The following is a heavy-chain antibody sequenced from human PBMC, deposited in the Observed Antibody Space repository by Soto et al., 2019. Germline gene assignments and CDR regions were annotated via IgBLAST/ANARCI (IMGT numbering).Heavy chain of an antibody. CDR2: IKQDGSEK. CDR1: GFTFSNYW. CDR3: ARDML. V-gene: IGHV3-7*01. Sequence: PGGSLRLSCAASGFTFSNYWMSRVRQAPGKGLEWVANIKQDGSEKYYVDSVKGRFTISRDNAKNSLYLQMNSLRAEDTAVYYCARDMLWGQGTMVTVSS. J-gene: IGHJ3*01.